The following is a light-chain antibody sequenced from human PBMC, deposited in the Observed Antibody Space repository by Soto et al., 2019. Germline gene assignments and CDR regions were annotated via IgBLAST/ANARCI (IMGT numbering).Light chain of an antibody. CDR3: QQLNSFPIP. J-gene: IGKJ3*01. CDR1: QGISSF. CDR2: GAS. V-gene: IGKV1-9*01. Sequence: IQLTQSPSSLSASVGDRVTITCRASQGISSFLAWYQQKPGKAPKLLIYGASTLQSGVRSRFSGSGSGTDFTLTICSLQREDFATYYCQQLNSFPIPFGPGTKVDIK.